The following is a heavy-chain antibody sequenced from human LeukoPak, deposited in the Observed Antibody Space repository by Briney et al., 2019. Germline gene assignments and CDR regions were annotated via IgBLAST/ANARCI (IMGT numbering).Heavy chain of an antibody. D-gene: IGHD6-13*01. CDR1: GYSFTSYW. J-gene: IGHJ5*02. CDR3: ARLLSSSSWYISGWYDP. V-gene: IGHV5-51*01. Sequence: GESLKISCKGSGYSFTSYWIGWVRQMPGKGLEWMGIIYPGDSDTRYSPSFQGQVTISADKSISTAYLQWSSLKASDTAMYYCARLLSSSSWYISGWYDPWGQGTLVTVSS. CDR2: IYPGDSDT.